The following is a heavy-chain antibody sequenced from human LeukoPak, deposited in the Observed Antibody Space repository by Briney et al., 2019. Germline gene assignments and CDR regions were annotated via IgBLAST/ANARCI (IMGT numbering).Heavy chain of an antibody. Sequence: SETLSLTCTVSGGSISGYYWSWIRQPPGKGLEWIGYIYYRGSSNYNPSLKSRVTISVDSSKNQFSLKLGSVADAYTAVYYCGRHRSTGSRIFDYWGQGTLVTVSS. D-gene: IGHD1-1*01. CDR3: GRHRSTGSRIFDY. CDR2: IYYRGSS. CDR1: GGSISGYY. V-gene: IGHV4-59*08. J-gene: IGHJ4*02.